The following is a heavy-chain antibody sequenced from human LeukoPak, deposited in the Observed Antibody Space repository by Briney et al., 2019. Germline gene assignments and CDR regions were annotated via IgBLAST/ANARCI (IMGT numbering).Heavy chain of an antibody. Sequence: GTSLRLSCTASGYTFSDYGMHWVRQAPGKGLEWLSVISYSGVVKFYADSVKGRFTISRDNAKNTLYLQMNSLRAEDTAVYYCARGTSGGYFDYWGQGTLVTVSS. CDR3: ARGTSGGYFDY. CDR2: ISYSGVVK. D-gene: IGHD1-26*01. V-gene: IGHV3-33*08. CDR1: GYTFSDYG. J-gene: IGHJ4*02.